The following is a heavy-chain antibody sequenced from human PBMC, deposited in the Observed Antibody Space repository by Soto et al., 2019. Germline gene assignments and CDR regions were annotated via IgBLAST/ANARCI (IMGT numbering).Heavy chain of an antibody. V-gene: IGHV1-46*01. CDR3: ARDWGAIYDFQRGPFGPMFGP. CDR2: INPSGGST. D-gene: IGHD3-3*01. Sequence: ASVKVSCKASGYTFTSYYMHWVRQAPGQGLEWMGIINPSGGSTSYAQKFQGRVTMTRDTSTSTVYMELSSLRSEDTAVYYCARDWGAIYDFQRGPFGPMFGPWGQGTLVTVSS. J-gene: IGHJ5*02. CDR1: GYTFTSYY.